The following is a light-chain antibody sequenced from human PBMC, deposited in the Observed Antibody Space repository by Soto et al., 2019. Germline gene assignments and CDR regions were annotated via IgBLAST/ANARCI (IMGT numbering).Light chain of an antibody. Sequence: DIQMTQAPSSLSASEGDRVTITCRASQSISNYLNWYQQKPGKAPKFLISAASSLQSGVPSRFSGSGSGTEFTLTISSLRPEDFATYYCQQTYSTPLTFGGGTKLGVK. CDR2: AAS. CDR3: QQTYSTPLT. CDR1: QSISNY. V-gene: IGKV1-39*01. J-gene: IGKJ4*01.